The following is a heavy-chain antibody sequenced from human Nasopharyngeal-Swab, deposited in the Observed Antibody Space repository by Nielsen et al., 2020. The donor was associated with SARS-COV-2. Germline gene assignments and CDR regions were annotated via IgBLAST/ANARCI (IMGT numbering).Heavy chain of an antibody. CDR3: ARGLADPYCGGDCYLYFDY. J-gene: IGHJ4*02. D-gene: IGHD2-21*02. CDR2: ISGSGGST. CDR1: GFTFSSYA. Sequence: GGSLRLSCAASGFTFSSYAMSWVRQAPGKGLEWVSAISGSGGSTYYADSVKGRFTISRDNSKNTLYLQMNSLRAEDTAVYYCARGLADPYCGGDCYLYFDYWGQGTLVTVSS. V-gene: IGHV3-23*01.